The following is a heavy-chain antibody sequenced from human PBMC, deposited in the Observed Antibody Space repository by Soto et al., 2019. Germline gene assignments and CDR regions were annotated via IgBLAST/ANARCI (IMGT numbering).Heavy chain of an antibody. D-gene: IGHD2-21*02. CDR3: ARVSRGGDLYYFDY. Sequence: PSETLSLTCAVYGGSFSGYYWSWIRQPPGKGLEWIGEINHSGSTNYNPSLKSRVTISVDTSKNQFSLKLSSVTAADTAVYYCARVSRGGDLYYFDYWGQGTLVTASS. J-gene: IGHJ4*02. CDR2: INHSGST. V-gene: IGHV4-34*01. CDR1: GGSFSGYY.